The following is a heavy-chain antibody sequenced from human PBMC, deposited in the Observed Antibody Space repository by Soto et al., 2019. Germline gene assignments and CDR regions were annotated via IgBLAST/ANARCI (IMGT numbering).Heavy chain of an antibody. CDR1: GGSISSYY. J-gene: IGHJ6*02. CDR3: ARGQKATGKKKYYYYYGMDV. Sequence: SETLSLTCTVSGGSISSYYWSWIRQPPGKGLEWIGYIYYSGSTNYNPSPKSRVTISVDTSKNQFSLKLSSVTAADTAVYYCARGQKATGKKKYYYYYGMDVWGQGTTVTVSS. CDR2: IYYSGST. D-gene: IGHD5-12*01. V-gene: IGHV4-59*01.